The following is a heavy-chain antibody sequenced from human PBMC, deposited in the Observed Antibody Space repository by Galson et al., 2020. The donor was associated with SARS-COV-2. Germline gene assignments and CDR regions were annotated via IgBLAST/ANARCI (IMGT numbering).Heavy chain of an antibody. J-gene: IGHJ1*01. CDR3: AKEVPMTGRTDEYFQH. V-gene: IGHV3-23*01. D-gene: IGHD3-9*01. CDR1: GFTFSNCP. CDR2: IRGSGDTT. Sequence: GGSLRLSCAASGFTFSNCPISWVRQAPGQGLEWVSEIRGSGDTTSYADSVKGRFTIYRDTSRNTLYLQMNSLRAEDTAMYYCAKEVPMTGRTDEYFQHWGQGTLVTVSS.